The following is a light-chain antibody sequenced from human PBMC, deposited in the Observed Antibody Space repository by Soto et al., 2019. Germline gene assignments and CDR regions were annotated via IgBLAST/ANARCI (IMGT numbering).Light chain of an antibody. CDR3: SSYAGSNNLI. V-gene: IGLV2-8*01. CDR1: SSDLGDYDY. Sequence: QSALTQPPSASGSPGQSVTISCTGTSSDLGDYDYVSCYQQHPGKAPKLMIYEVNKRPSGVPDRFSGSKSGNTASLTVTGLQAEDEADYYCSSYAGSNNLIFGGGTKLTVL. J-gene: IGLJ2*01. CDR2: EVN.